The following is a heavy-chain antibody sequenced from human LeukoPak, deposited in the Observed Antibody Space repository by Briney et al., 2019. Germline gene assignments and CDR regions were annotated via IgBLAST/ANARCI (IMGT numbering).Heavy chain of an antibody. J-gene: IGHJ4*02. Sequence: GGSLRLSCAASGFTVSSNYMSWVRQAPGKGLEWVSVIYSGGSTYYADSVKGRFTITRDNSKNTLYLQMNSLRAEDTAVYYCAVERGYYGSGSPPEDYWGQGTLVTVSS. V-gene: IGHV3-66*01. CDR1: GFTVSSNY. CDR2: IYSGGST. CDR3: AVERGYYGSGSPPEDY. D-gene: IGHD3-10*01.